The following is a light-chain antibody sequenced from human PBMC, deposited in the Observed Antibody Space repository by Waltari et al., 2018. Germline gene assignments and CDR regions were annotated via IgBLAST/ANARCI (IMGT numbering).Light chain of an antibody. CDR3: SSYSDSSTPVL. Sequence: QSALTQPASVSGSPGQSIAISCTGSSGDIGGYDFVSWYQQHPGEAPKLIIYDVFNLPSGISGRFSGSKSGNTASLTISGLQTDDEANYYCSSYSDSSTPVLFGGGTTVTVL. J-gene: IGLJ2*01. V-gene: IGLV2-14*03. CDR1: SGDIGGYDF. CDR2: DVF.